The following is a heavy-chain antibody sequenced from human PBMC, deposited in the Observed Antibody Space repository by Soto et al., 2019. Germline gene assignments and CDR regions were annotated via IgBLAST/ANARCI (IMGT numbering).Heavy chain of an antibody. CDR1: GFTFSSYA. CDR2: ISGGTNGT. V-gene: IGHV3-23*01. J-gene: IGHJ4*02. Sequence: GGSLRLSCAASGFTFSSYAMIWVRQAPGKGLEGVSVISGGTNGTYYADSVKGRFTISRDNSKNTLYLQTNSLRVEDTAVYYCAKTRGHSDYALDYWGQGSLVTVS. CDR3: AKTRGHSDYALDY. D-gene: IGHD5-12*01.